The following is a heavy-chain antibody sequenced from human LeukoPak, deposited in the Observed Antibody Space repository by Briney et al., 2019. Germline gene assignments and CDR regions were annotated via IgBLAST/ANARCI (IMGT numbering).Heavy chain of an antibody. Sequence: GASVKVSCKASGYTFTDYYIYWVRQAPGQGLEWMGRISPNSGATKYAQKFQGRVTMTRDTSISTAYMELSRLRSDDTAVYYCARSAERYGGDYFDYWGQGTLVTVSS. J-gene: IGHJ4*02. CDR3: ARSAERYGGDYFDY. CDR1: GYTFTDYY. CDR2: ISPNSGAT. D-gene: IGHD2-21*01. V-gene: IGHV1-2*06.